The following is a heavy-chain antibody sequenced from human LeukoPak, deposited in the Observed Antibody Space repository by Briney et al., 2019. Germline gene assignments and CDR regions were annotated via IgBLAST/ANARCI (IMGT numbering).Heavy chain of an antibody. Sequence: GGSLRLSCAASGFTFSSYGMHWVRQAPGKGLEWVAVIWYDGSNKYYADSVKGRFTISRDNSKNTLYLQMNSLRAEDTAVYYCARDGGRDGYNAPIDYWGQGTLVTVSS. D-gene: IGHD5-24*01. J-gene: IGHJ4*02. CDR1: GFTFSSYG. CDR3: ARDGGRDGYNAPIDY. V-gene: IGHV3-33*01. CDR2: IWYDGSNK.